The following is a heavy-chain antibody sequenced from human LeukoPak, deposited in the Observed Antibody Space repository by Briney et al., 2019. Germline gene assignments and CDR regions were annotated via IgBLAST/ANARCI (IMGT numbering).Heavy chain of an antibody. V-gene: IGHV4-38-2*01. CDR3: ARRGYYDS. D-gene: IGHD3-22*01. CDR1: GYSISSGYY. J-gene: IGHJ4*02. Sequence: SETLSLTCAVSGYSISSGYYWGWIRQPPGKGLEWIGSIYHSGSTYYNPSLKSRATISVDTSKNQFSLKLSSVTAADTAVYYCARRGYYDSWGQGTLVTVSS. CDR2: IYHSGST.